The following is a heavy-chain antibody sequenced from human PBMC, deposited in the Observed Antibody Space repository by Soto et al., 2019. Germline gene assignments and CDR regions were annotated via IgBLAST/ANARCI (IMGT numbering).Heavy chain of an antibody. CDR2: IYYSGST. CDR1: GGSISSGDYY. Sequence: SETLSLTCTVSGGSISSGDYYWSWIRQPPGKGLEWIGYIYYSGSTYYNPSLKSRVTISVDTSKNQFSLKLSSVTAADTAVYYCASYYGYVWGSYRYRYFDYWGQGTLVTVSS. V-gene: IGHV4-30-4*01. D-gene: IGHD3-16*02. J-gene: IGHJ4*02. CDR3: ASYYGYVWGSYRYRYFDY.